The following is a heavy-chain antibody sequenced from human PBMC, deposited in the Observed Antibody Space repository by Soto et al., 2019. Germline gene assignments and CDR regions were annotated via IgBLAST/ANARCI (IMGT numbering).Heavy chain of an antibody. CDR2: IYYSGST. CDR1: GGSISSGDYY. V-gene: IGHV4-30-4*01. Sequence: PSETLSLTCTVSGGSISSGDYYWSWIRQPPGKGLEWIGYIYYSGSTYYNPSLKSRVTISVDTSKNQFSLKLSSVTAADTAVYYCARREIQLWFAPVFDYWGQGTLVTVSS. CDR3: ARREIQLWFAPVFDY. D-gene: IGHD5-18*01. J-gene: IGHJ4*02.